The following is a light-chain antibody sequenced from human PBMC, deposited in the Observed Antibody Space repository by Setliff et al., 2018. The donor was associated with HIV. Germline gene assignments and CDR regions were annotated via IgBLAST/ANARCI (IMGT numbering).Light chain of an antibody. Sequence: QSALTQPASVSGSLGQSITISCTGTSSDVGSYNLVSWYQQHPGVAPKLVIFELNKRPSGVSTRFSGSKSGNTASLTISGLQAEDEGDYYCCSYVTVNTLVFGGGTKGTVL. CDR3: CSYVTVNTLV. CDR1: SSDVGSYNL. J-gene: IGLJ3*02. V-gene: IGLV2-23*02. CDR2: ELN.